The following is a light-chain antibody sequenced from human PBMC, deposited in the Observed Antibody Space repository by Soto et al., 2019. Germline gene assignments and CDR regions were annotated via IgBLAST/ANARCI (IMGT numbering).Light chain of an antibody. V-gene: IGKV3-20*01. CDR3: QQYGSSPRT. CDR2: GAA. J-gene: IGKJ1*01. CDR1: QSVRNNY. Sequence: EIVLTQSPGTLSLSPGGRATLSCRASQSVRNNYFAWYQQKPGQAPRLLIYGAASRATGIPDRFGGSGSGTDFTISISRLEPEDCAVYYCQQYGSSPRTFGQGTKVEIK.